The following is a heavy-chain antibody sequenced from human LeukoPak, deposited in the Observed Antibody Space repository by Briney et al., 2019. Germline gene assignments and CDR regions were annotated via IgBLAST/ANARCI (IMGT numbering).Heavy chain of an antibody. CDR2: IDPDDSET. CDR1: GYTFSNSW. CDR3: ARHRRRYTTYDSGYFLDS. V-gene: IGHV5-51*01. J-gene: IGHJ4*02. Sequence: GESLKISCRASGYTFSNSWIGWVRQMPGKGLEWMGIIDPDDSETSYSPSFQGQVTITADKSINTAYLQWNRLQTSDTAIYYCARHRRRYTTYDSGYFLDSWGQGTLVTVSS. D-gene: IGHD3-16*02.